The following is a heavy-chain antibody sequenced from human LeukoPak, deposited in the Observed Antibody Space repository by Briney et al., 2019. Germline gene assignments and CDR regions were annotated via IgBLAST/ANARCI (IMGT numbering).Heavy chain of an antibody. CDR2: ISSSSSYI. D-gene: IGHD6-19*01. CDR3: ARDPGIAVAGGLGYYMDV. V-gene: IGHV3-21*01. J-gene: IGHJ6*03. CDR1: GFTFSSYS. Sequence: PGGSLRLSCAASGFTFSSYSMNWVRQAPGKGLEWVSSISSSSSYIYYADSVKGRFTISRDNAKNSLYLQMNSLRAEDTAVYYCARDPGIAVAGGLGYYMDVWGKGTTVTVSS.